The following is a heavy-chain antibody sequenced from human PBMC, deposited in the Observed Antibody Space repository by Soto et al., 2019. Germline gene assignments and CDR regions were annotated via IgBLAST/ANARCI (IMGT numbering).Heavy chain of an antibody. J-gene: IGHJ6*02. CDR1: AFTFNNAW. V-gene: IGHV3-15*07. D-gene: IGHD4-4*01. Sequence: EVELVESGGGLVKXGGSLRLSCAVSAFTFNNAWMNWVRQAPGKGLEWVGRIKRKTEGGTTDYAAPVKGRFTISRDDSKNTEYLQMNSLKTEDTAVYYCRADSVLTTDYGMDVWGQGTTVTVSS. CDR3: RADSVLTTDYGMDV. CDR2: IKRKTEGGTT.